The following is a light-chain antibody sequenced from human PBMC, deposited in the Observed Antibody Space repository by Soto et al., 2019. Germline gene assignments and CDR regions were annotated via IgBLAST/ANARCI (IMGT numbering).Light chain of an antibody. CDR3: HQYGSSGT. J-gene: IGKJ1*01. V-gene: IGKV3-20*01. CDR1: QSVSNNY. CDR2: GAS. Sequence: EIVLTPSPGTLSLSPGEGATLSCRASQSVSNNYFAWYQQKPGQAPRLLIYGASNRATGIPDRFSGSGSGTDFTLTISRLEHEDFAVYYCHQYGSSGTFGQGAKVDIK.